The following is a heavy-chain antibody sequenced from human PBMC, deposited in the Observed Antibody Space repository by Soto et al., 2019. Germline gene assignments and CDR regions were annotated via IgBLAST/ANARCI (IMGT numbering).Heavy chain of an antibody. CDR3: ARGQDSSSWYSTPLYYYYGMDV. CDR2: INHSGST. V-gene: IGHV4-34*01. Sequence: NPSETLSLTCAVYGGSFSGYYWSWIRQPPGKGLEWIGEINHSGSTNYNPSLKSRVTISVDTSKNQFSLKLSSVTAADTAVYYCARGQDSSSWYSTPLYYYYGMDVWGQGTTVTVSS. D-gene: IGHD6-13*01. J-gene: IGHJ6*02. CDR1: GGSFSGYY.